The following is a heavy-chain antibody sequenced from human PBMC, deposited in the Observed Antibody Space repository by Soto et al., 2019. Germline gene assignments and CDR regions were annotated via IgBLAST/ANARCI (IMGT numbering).Heavy chain of an antibody. V-gene: IGHV1-8*01. Sequence: GASVKVSCKASGYTFTSYDINWVRQATGQGLEWMGWMNPNSGNTGYAQKFQGRVTMTRNTSISTAYMELSSLRSEDTAVYYCARGGGGITIFGVVITYYCYYYGMDVWGQGTTVTVSS. CDR1: GYTFTSYD. CDR3: ARGGGGITIFGVVITYYCYYYGMDV. J-gene: IGHJ6*02. D-gene: IGHD3-3*01. CDR2: MNPNSGNT.